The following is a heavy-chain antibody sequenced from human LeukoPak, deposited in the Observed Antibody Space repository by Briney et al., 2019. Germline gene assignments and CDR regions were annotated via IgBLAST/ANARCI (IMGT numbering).Heavy chain of an antibody. CDR3: ASGVIVVAKSVAFDI. V-gene: IGHV3-53*04. Sequence: GGPLRLSCAASWFTVSNNYMSWVRQAPGKGLEWVSVIYSGGSTYYADSVKGRFTISRHNSKNTLYLQMNSLRAEDTAVYYCASGVIVVAKSVAFDIWGQGTMVTVSS. D-gene: IGHD3-22*01. J-gene: IGHJ3*02. CDR1: WFTVSNNY. CDR2: IYSGGST.